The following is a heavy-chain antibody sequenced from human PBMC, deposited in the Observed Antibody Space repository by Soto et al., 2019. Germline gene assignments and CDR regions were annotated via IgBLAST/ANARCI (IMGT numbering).Heavy chain of an antibody. CDR1: GGSISSGGYY. Sequence: QVQLQESGPGLVKPSQPLSLTCTVSGGSISSGGYYWSWIRQHPGKGLEWIGYIYYSGSTYYNPSLKSRVTISVDTSKNQFSLKLSSVTAADTAVYYCARDGSLGTVRAFDIWGQGTMVTVSS. V-gene: IGHV4-31*03. D-gene: IGHD1-26*01. J-gene: IGHJ3*02. CDR3: ARDGSLGTVRAFDI. CDR2: IYYSGST.